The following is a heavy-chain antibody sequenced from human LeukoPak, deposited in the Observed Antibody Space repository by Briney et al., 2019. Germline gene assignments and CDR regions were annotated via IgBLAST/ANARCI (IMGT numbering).Heavy chain of an antibody. CDR1: GFTFSDYY. J-gene: IGHJ4*02. D-gene: IGHD2-8*02. CDR3: AKVQSGYCSRGICYDRPYYFDY. CDR2: ISSSGSTI. Sequence: KAGGSLRLSCAASGFTFSDYYMSWIRQAPGKGLEWVSYISSSGSTIYYADSVKGRFTISRDNAKNSLYLQMDSLRAEDTAVYYCAKVQSGYCSRGICYDRPYYFDYWGPGTLVTVSS. V-gene: IGHV3-11*01.